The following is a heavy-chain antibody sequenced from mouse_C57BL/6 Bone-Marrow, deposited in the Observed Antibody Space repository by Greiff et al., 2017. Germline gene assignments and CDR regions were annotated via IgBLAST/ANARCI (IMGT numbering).Heavy chain of an antibody. CDR2: IDPSDSYT. J-gene: IGHJ2*01. Sequence: QVQLQQPGAELVRPGTSVKLSCKASGYTFTSYWMHWVKQRPGQGLEWIGVIDPSDSYTNYNQKFKGKATLTVDTSSSTAYMQLSSLTSEDAAVYYCARSYYGSRDYWGPGTTLTVSS. CDR3: ARSYYGSRDY. D-gene: IGHD1-1*01. V-gene: IGHV1-59*01. CDR1: GYTFTSYW.